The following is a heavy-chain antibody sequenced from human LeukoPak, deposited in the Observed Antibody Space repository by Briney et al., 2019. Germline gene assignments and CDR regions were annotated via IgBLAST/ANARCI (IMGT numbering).Heavy chain of an antibody. Sequence: GRSLRLSCAASGFTFSSYGMHWVRQAPGKGVEWVAVISYDGSNKYYADSVKGRFTISRDNSKNTLYLQMNSLRAEDTAVYYCAKEVFGVVIIGIDYWGQGTLVTVSS. CDR3: AKEVFGVVIIGIDY. V-gene: IGHV3-30*18. CDR1: GFTFSSYG. D-gene: IGHD3-3*01. J-gene: IGHJ4*02. CDR2: ISYDGSNK.